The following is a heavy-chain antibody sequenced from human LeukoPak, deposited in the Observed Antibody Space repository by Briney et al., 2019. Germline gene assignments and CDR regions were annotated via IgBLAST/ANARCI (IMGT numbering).Heavy chain of an antibody. CDR2: IYTSGST. V-gene: IGHV4-4*07. CDR1: GGSISTSY. J-gene: IGHJ4*02. CDR3: ARGYSGSGTYHIDY. Sequence: KPSETLSLTCTVSGGSISTSYWSWLRQPAGRGLEWIGRIYTSGSTNYNPSLKSRVTMSVDTSKNQFSLKVRSVTAADTAVYYCARGYSGSGTYHIDYWGRGTLVTVSS. D-gene: IGHD3-10*01.